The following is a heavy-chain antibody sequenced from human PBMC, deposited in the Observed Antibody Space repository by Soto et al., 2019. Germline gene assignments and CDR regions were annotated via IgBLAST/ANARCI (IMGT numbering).Heavy chain of an antibody. D-gene: IGHD1-26*01. CDR2: ISGSGTS. CDR1: GFTFSSYP. V-gene: IGHV3-23*01. J-gene: IGHJ6*02. Sequence: GGSLRLSCAASGFTFSSYPTVWVRQAPGKGLESISSISGSGTSYYADSVKGRFTIFRDNSENTLYLQMNSLRAEDTAVYYCAKVITTDISYWYGMDVWGQGTTVTVSS. CDR3: AKVITTDISYWYGMDV.